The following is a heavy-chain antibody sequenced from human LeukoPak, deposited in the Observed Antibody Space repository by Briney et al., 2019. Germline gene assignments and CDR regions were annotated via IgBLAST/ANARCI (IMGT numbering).Heavy chain of an antibody. CDR3: AREAYHDIRGVVGVYYYYMDV. V-gene: IGHV3-7*01. CDR2: IKQDGSEK. CDR1: GFTFSSYW. J-gene: IGHJ6*03. D-gene: IGHD3-9*01. Sequence: GGSLRLSCAASGFTFSSYWMSWVRQAPGKGLEWVANIKQDGSEKYYVDSVKGRFTISRDNAKNSLYLQMNSLRAEDTAVYYCAREAYHDIRGVVGVYYYYMDVWGKGTTVTISS.